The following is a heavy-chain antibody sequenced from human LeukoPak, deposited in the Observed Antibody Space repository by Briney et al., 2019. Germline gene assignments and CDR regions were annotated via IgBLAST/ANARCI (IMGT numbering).Heavy chain of an antibody. D-gene: IGHD2/OR15-2a*01. CDR2: FDLEDGET. CDR3: ARGFAGRRRSFLFGPDLHNWFDP. Sequence: ASVKVSCKVSGYTLTELPMHWVRQAPGKGLEWMGGFDLEDGETIYAQKFQGRVTMTRNTSISTAYMELSSLRSEDTAVYYCARGFAGRRRSFLFGPDLHNWFDPWGQGTLVTVSS. CDR1: GYTLTELP. V-gene: IGHV1-24*01. J-gene: IGHJ5*02.